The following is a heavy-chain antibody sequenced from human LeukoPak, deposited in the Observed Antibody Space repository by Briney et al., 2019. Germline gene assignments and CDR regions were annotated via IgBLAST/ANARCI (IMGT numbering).Heavy chain of an antibody. Sequence: SQTLSLTCTVSGDSISSGGYYWRWIRQHPGKGLGGMGYIFYSGSSYYNPSLKSRVTMSADWSKNQFSLKLTSVTAADTAVYYCARVDDYWGQGTLVTVSS. CDR2: IFYSGSS. CDR3: ARVDDY. J-gene: IGHJ4*02. V-gene: IGHV4-31*03. CDR1: GDSISSGGYY.